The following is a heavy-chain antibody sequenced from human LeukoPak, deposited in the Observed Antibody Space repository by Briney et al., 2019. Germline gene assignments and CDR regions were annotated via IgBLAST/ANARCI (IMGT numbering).Heavy chain of an antibody. Sequence: ASVKVSFKASGGTFSSYAISWVRQAPGQGLEWMGGIIPIFGTANYAQKFQGRVTITADESTSAAYMELSSLRSEDTAVYYCARDFSSSSLSYWGQGTLVTVSS. CDR2: IIPIFGTA. D-gene: IGHD6-13*01. CDR3: ARDFSSSSLSY. V-gene: IGHV1-69*13. CDR1: GGTFSSYA. J-gene: IGHJ4*02.